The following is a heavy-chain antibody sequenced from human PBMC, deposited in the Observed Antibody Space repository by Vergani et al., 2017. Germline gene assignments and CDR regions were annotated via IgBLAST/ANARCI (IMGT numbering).Heavy chain of an antibody. CDR2: IYPGDSEV. CDR3: AGWGHVSENGGALQL. V-gene: IGHV5-51*03. Sequence: EVQLVQSGAEVKKPGESLKISCQGSGYSITNYWIAWVRQRPGKGLEWMGIIYPGDSEVKSNPTFRGQVIFSVDTSVNTAYLQWRSLQASDTATYFCAGWGHVSENGGALQLWGQGTNITVSS. D-gene: IGHD3-16*01. J-gene: IGHJ3*01. CDR1: GYSITNYW.